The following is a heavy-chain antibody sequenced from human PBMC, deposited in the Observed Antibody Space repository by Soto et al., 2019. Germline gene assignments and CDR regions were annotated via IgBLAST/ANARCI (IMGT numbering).Heavy chain of an antibody. CDR2: IYYSGST. Sequence: QLQLQESGPGLVKPSETLSLTCTVSGGSISSSSYYWGWIRQPPGKGLEWIGSIYYSGSTYYNPYLKSRVTLSVDTSKNQFSLKLSSVTAADTAVYYCARHGPGGSYSDYWGQGTLVTVSS. J-gene: IGHJ4*02. CDR3: ARHGPGGSYSDY. V-gene: IGHV4-39*01. D-gene: IGHD1-26*01. CDR1: GGSISSSSYY.